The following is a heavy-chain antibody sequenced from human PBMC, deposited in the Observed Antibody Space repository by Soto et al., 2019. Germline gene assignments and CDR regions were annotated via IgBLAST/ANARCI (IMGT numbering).Heavy chain of an antibody. V-gene: IGHV3-23*01. CDR2: ISRSGGTS. D-gene: IGHD2-2*02. J-gene: IGHJ6*02. CDR3: ARGDCSAAGCYIHYYYGMDV. CDR1: GFTFRNYA. Sequence: GGSLRLSCAAAGFTFRNYAMSWVRQAPGKGLEWVSAISRSGGTSYYADSVKGRFTISRDNAKNTLYLQMDNLRAEDTAVYYCARGDCSAAGCYIHYYYGMDVWGQGTTVTVSS.